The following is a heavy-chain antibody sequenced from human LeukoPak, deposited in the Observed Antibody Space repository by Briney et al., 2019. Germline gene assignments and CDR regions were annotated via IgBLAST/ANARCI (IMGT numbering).Heavy chain of an antibody. J-gene: IGHJ4*02. Sequence: SETLSLTCTASGASISSSSYYWGWIRQPPGKGLEWIGSIYYSGSTYYNPSLRSRVTISVDTSKNQFSLRLSSVTAADTAVYYCARHQSGYDFDYWGQGTLVTVSS. D-gene: IGHD5-12*01. V-gene: IGHV4-39*01. CDR2: IYYSGST. CDR1: GASISSSSYY. CDR3: ARHQSGYDFDY.